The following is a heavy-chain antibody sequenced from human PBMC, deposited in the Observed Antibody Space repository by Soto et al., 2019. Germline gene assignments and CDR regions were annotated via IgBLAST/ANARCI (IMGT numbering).Heavy chain of an antibody. D-gene: IGHD1-26*01. V-gene: IGHV3-53*01. CDR3: ARDWDVRAFDI. Sequence: GGSLRLSCAASGFTVSSNYMSWVRQTPGKGLEWVSVIYSGGSTYYADSVKGRFTISRDNSKNTLYLQMNSLRAEDTAVYYCARDWDVRAFDICGQGTMVTVSS. CDR2: IYSGGST. CDR1: GFTVSSNY. J-gene: IGHJ3*02.